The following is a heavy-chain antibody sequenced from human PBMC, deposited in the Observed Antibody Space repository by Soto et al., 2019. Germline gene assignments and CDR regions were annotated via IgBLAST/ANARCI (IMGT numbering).Heavy chain of an antibody. CDR3: ARGRRFYYYAMDV. CDR1: GFTFSDHY. J-gene: IGHJ6*02. V-gene: IGHV3-11*01. Sequence: QVQLVESGGGLVQPGGSLRLSCAASGFTFSDHYMNWIRQSPGKGLEWVSYITNSGTTMYYADSVKGRFTISRDNAKNSLYLNMNNLRAEDTALYYCARGRRFYYYAMDVWGQGTTVTVSS. CDR2: ITNSGTTM.